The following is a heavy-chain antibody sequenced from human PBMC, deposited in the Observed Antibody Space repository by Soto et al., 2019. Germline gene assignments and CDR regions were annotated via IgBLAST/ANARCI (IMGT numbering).Heavy chain of an antibody. V-gene: IGHV4-59*01. Sequence: QVQLQESGPGLVKPSETLALTCTVSGCSISSYYWSWIRHPPGKGLEWIGYISYGRSTNYNPSFKSRVTISVDTSKNQFSLKLSSVTAADWAVYYCASNPSFMGFGELLSWGQGTLVTVSS. CDR1: GCSISSYY. D-gene: IGHD3-10*01. CDR2: ISYGRST. J-gene: IGHJ5*02. CDR3: ASNPSFMGFGELLS.